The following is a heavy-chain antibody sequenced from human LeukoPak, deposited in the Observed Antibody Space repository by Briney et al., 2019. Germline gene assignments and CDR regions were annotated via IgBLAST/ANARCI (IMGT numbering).Heavy chain of an antibody. D-gene: IGHD4-17*01. J-gene: IGHJ4*02. CDR2: TYYRSKWYN. CDR1: GXSVSSNSAA. CDR3: ARDAWDYGDYVFDY. Sequence: SLTLSLTWAISGXSVSSNSAAWNWIRQSPSRGLEWLGRTYYRSKWYNDYAVSVKSRITINPDTSKNQFSLQLNSVTPEDTAVYYCARDAWDYGDYVFDYWGQGTLVTVSS. V-gene: IGHV6-1*01.